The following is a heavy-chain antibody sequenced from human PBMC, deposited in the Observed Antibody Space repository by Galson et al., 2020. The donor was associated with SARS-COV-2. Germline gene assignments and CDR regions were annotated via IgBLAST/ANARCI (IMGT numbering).Heavy chain of an antibody. V-gene: IGHV3-43D*03. Sequence: GGSLRLSCAASGFTFDDYAIHWVRQAPGKGLEWVSLITWDGGSAYYADSVKGRFTISRDNSKNSLYLQMNSLRAEDTALYFCAKAFSSDWYGGLDYWGQGTLVTVSS. CDR1: GFTFDDYA. J-gene: IGHJ4*02. D-gene: IGHD6-13*01. CDR3: AKAFSSDWYGGLDY. CDR2: ITWDGGSA.